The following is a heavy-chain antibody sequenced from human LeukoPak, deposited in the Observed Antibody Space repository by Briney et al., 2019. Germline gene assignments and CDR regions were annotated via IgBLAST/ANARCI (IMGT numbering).Heavy chain of an antibody. CDR3: ARRRTMFGYFAGEFDY. CDR2: IYYSGSI. Sequence: PSETLSLTCTVSGGSISSSSYYWGWIRQPPGKGLEWIGSIYYSGSINNTPSLKSRVTISVDTSKNQFSLKLNSVTAADTAVYYCARRRTMFGYFAGEFDYWGQGTLVTVSS. CDR1: GGSISSSSYY. V-gene: IGHV4-39*01. D-gene: IGHD3-10*02. J-gene: IGHJ4*02.